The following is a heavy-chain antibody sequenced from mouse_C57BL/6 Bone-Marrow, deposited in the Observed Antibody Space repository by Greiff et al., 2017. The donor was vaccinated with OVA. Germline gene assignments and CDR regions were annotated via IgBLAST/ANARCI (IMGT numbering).Heavy chain of an antibody. J-gene: IGHJ1*03. V-gene: IGHV1-64*01. CDR2: IHPNSGST. D-gene: IGHD1-1*01. CDR3: ARGQYYYGSSNWYFDV. Sequence: VQLQQPGAELVKPGASVKLSCKASGYTFTSYWMHWVKQRPGQGLEWIGMIHPNSGSTNYNEKFKSKATLTVDKSSSTAYMQLSSLTSEDSAVYYCARGQYYYGSSNWYFDVWGTWTTVTVSS. CDR1: GYTFTSYW.